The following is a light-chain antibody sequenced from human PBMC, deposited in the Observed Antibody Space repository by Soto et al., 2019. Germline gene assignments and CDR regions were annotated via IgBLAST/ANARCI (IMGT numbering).Light chain of an antibody. CDR1: HDIKNY. CDR2: DAD. V-gene: IGKV1-33*01. J-gene: IGKJ2*01. Sequence: DIQLTQSPPSLSASEGDRVTITCQASHDIKNYLNWYQQKPGKASKLLIYDADNLQTGVPSRFSGSGAGTEFTFTIGSLQPEDVATYFCQQFDVLPPYTFGQGTKVDIK. CDR3: QQFDVLPPYT.